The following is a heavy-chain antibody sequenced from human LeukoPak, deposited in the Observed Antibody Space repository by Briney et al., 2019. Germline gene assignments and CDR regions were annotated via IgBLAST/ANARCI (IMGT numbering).Heavy chain of an antibody. V-gene: IGHV1-69*13. CDR3: AREGGIRDFWSVIGYYYYGMDV. Sequence: ASVKVSCKASGGTFSSYAISWVRRAPGQGLEWMGGIIPIFGTANYAQKFQGRVTITADESTSTAYMELSSLRSEDTAVYYCAREGGIRDFWSVIGYYYYGMDVWGQGTTVTVSS. CDR2: IIPIFGTA. CDR1: GGTFSSYA. J-gene: IGHJ6*02. D-gene: IGHD3-3*01.